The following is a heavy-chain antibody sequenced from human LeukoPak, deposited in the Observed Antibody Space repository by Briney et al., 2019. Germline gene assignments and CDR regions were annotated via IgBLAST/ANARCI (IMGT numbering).Heavy chain of an antibody. J-gene: IGHJ6*03. Sequence: PSETLSLTCAVYVDSLSGYCWSWIRQPPGGGLEWVGGITHSGSSNYNPSLNSRVTMSVDTSKNQFSLKLSSVTAADTAVYYCARGKVGATLFYYMDVWGKGTKVTVSS. D-gene: IGHD1-26*01. CDR2: ITHSGSS. CDR1: VDSLSGYC. V-gene: IGHV4-34*01. CDR3: ARGKVGATLFYYMDV.